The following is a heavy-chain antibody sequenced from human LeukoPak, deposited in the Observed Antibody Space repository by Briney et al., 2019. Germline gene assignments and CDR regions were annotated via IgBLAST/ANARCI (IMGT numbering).Heavy chain of an antibody. J-gene: IGHJ3*02. CDR1: GYSISSGYY. CDR3: ARHDVITFGGVIVTAGTFDI. Sequence: PSETLSLTCAVSGYSISSGYYWGWIRQLPGKGLEGIGSIYHSGSTSYNPSLKSRVTISVDTSKNQFSLKLSSVTAADTAVYYCARHDVITFGGVIVTAGTFDIWGQGTMVTVSS. CDR2: IYHSGST. V-gene: IGHV4-38-2*01. D-gene: IGHD3-16*02.